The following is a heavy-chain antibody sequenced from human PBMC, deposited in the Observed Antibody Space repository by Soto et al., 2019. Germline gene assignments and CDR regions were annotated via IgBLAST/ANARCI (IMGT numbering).Heavy chain of an antibody. CDR1: GGSISSSSYY. CDR3: ARQSIDLYYYDSSGYSHDY. V-gene: IGHV4-39*01. CDR2: IYYSGST. Sequence: QLQLQESGPGLVKPSETLSLTCTVSGGSISSSSYYWGWIRQPPGKGLEWIGSIYYSGSTYYNPSLKSRVTISVDTSKNQFSLKLSSVTAADTAVYYCARQSIDLYYYDSSGYSHDYWGQGTLVTVSS. J-gene: IGHJ4*02. D-gene: IGHD3-22*01.